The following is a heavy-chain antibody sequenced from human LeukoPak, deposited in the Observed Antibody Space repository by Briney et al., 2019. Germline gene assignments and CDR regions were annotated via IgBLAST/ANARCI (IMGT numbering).Heavy chain of an antibody. Sequence: SETLSLTCTVSGGSISSYYWSWIRQPPGKGLEWIGEINHSGSTNYNPSLKSRVTISVDTSKNQSSLKLSSVTAADTAVYYCARVRYDSSGYFPPYYFDYWGQGTLVTVSS. J-gene: IGHJ4*02. CDR3: ARVRYDSSGYFPPYYFDY. CDR2: INHSGST. D-gene: IGHD3-22*01. CDR1: GGSISSYY. V-gene: IGHV4-34*01.